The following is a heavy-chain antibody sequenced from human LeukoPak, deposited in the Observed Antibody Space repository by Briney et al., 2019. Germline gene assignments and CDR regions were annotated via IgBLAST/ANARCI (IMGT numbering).Heavy chain of an antibody. V-gene: IGHV3-23*01. CDR2: ISATGGST. CDR1: GFTFADAW. J-gene: IGHJ4*02. CDR3: AKISRSGSYFDY. D-gene: IGHD1-26*01. Sequence: GGSLRLSCAASGFTFADAWMSWVRQAPGKGQEWVSAISATGGSTYYADSVKGRFTVSRDNSKNTLYLQMNSLRAEDTAVYYCAKISRSGSYFDYWGQGTLVTVFS.